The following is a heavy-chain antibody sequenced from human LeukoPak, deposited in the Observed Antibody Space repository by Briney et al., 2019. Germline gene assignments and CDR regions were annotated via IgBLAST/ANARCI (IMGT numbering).Heavy chain of an antibody. Sequence: SETLSLTCTVSGGSISSSSYYWGWIRQPPGKGLEWIGSIYYSGSTYYNPSLKSRVTISVDTSKNQFPLKLSSVTAADTAVYYCSTALIVGATFSAFDIWGQGTMVTVSS. V-gene: IGHV4-39*01. J-gene: IGHJ3*02. CDR2: IYYSGST. CDR1: GGSISSSSYY. D-gene: IGHD1-26*01. CDR3: STALIVGATFSAFDI.